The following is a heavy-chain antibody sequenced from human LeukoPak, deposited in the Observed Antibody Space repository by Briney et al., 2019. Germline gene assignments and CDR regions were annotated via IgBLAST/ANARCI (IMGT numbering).Heavy chain of an antibody. J-gene: IGHJ3*02. D-gene: IGHD3-3*01. Sequence: SETLSLTCTVSGSSISPHHWTWIRQAPGEGLEWMGYIYYRGTTNYSPSLKNRLTMSVDTSKNQISLKLTSVTAADTAVYYCARIQPSCPGLGFCSFDIWGQGTLATVSS. CDR1: GSSISPHH. CDR2: IYYRGTT. V-gene: IGHV4-59*11. CDR3: ARIQPSCPGLGFCSFDI.